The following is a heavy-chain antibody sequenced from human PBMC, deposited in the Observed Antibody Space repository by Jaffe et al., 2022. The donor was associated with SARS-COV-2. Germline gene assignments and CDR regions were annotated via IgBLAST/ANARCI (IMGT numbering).Heavy chain of an antibody. CDR2: ISYDGSNK. CDR1: GFTFSSYA. V-gene: IGHV3-30*04. J-gene: IGHJ4*02. CDR3: ARVGDPITMVRGAAAF. Sequence: QVQLVESGGGVVQPGRSLRLSCAASGFTFSSYAMHWVRQAPGKGLEWVAVISYDGSNKYYADSVKGRFTISRDNSKNTLYLQMNSLRAEDTAVYYCARVGDPITMVRGAAAFWGQGTLVTVSS. D-gene: IGHD3-10*01.